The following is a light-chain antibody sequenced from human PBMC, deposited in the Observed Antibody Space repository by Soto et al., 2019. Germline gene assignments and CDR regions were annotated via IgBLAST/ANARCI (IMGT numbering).Light chain of an antibody. CDR1: SSDVGGYNY. V-gene: IGLV2-14*01. CDR3: TPNTSNSTLDV. CDR2: EVS. Sequence: QSVLTQPASVSGSPGQSITISCTGTSSDVGGYNYVSWYQQHPDKAPKLMIYEVSNRPSGVSNRFSGSKSGHTASLTISGLQCEDEAEYFCTPNTSNSTLDVFGTGTKLTVL. J-gene: IGLJ1*01.